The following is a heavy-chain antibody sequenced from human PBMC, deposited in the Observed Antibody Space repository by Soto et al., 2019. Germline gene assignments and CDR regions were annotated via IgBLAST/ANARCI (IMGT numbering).Heavy chain of an antibody. CDR3: ARGLAPAT. CDR2: IYATGTT. Sequence: PSETLSLTCTVSGASISGFYWSWIRKSAGKGLEWIGRIYATGTTDYNPSLKSRVMMSVDTSKKQFSLKLRSVTAADTAVYYCARGLAPATWGHGTLVTVSS. V-gene: IGHV4-4*07. D-gene: IGHD5-12*01. J-gene: IGHJ4*01. CDR1: GASISGFY.